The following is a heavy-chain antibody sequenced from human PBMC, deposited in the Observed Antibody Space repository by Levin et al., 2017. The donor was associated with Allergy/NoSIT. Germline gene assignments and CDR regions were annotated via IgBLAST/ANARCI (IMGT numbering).Heavy chain of an antibody. CDR3: ARDLRVGFGELYYAFDI. CDR1: GFTFSDYY. D-gene: IGHD3-10*01. CDR2: ISSSGSTI. J-gene: IGHJ3*02. Sequence: GGSLRLSCAASGFTFSDYYMSWIRQAPGKGLEWVSYISSSGSTIYYADSVKGRFTISRDNAKNSLYLQMNSLRAEDTAVYYCARDLRVGFGELYYAFDIWGQGTMVTVSS. V-gene: IGHV3-11*01.